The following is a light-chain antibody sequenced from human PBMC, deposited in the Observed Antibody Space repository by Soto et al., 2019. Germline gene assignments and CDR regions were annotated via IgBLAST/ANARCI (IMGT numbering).Light chain of an antibody. CDR3: SSYTNINTRACV. CDR2: EVT. Sequence: QSALTQPASVSGSPEQSITISCTGTSGDIGSYNRVSWYQQHPGKAPKLIIYEVTDRPSGVSNRFSGSKSGNTASLTISGLQAEDEAEYYCSSYTNINTRACVFGTGTQLTVL. CDR1: SGDIGSYNR. V-gene: IGLV2-14*01. J-gene: IGLJ7*01.